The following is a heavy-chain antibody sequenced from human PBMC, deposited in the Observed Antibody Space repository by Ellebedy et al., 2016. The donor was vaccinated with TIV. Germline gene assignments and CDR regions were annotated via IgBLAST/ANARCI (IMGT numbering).Heavy chain of an antibody. CDR2: ISGGGKTI. V-gene: IGHV3-48*01. J-gene: IGHJ4*02. CDR3: ARVRGGWYLDL. CDR1: GFAFSPYG. Sequence: PGGSLRLSCVASGFAFSPYGMTWIRQAPGKGLEWLSVISGGGKTIYSADSVRGRFTISRDNAKNSLYLQVNSLRVEDTAVYYCARVRGGWYLDLWGQGTLVTVSS. D-gene: IGHD6-19*01.